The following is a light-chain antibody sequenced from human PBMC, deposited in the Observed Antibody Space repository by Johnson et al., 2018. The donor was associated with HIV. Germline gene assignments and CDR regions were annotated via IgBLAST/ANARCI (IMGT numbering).Light chain of an antibody. CDR3: GTWDSSLSAPYI. V-gene: IGLV1-51*02. CDR2: ENN. J-gene: IGLJ1*01. Sequence: QSVLTQPPSVSAAPGHQVTISCSGSSSNIANNYVSWYQQFPGTAPKLLIYENNKRPTGITDRFSGSKSGTSATLGITGLQTGDEADYYCGTWDSSLSAPYIFGTGTKVTVL. CDR1: SSNIANNY.